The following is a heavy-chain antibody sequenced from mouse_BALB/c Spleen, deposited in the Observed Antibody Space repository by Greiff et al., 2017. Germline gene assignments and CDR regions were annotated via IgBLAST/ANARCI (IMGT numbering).Heavy chain of an antibody. Sequence: EVQLQQSGPELVKPGASVKISCKASGYTFTDYNMHWVKQSHGKSLEWIGYISPYNDGTKYNEKFRGKATLTSDKSSSTAYMELSSLTSEDSAVYYCARRIYDYDAMDYWGQGTSVTVSS. J-gene: IGHJ4*01. CDR2: ISPYNDGT. CDR3: ARRIYDYDAMDY. V-gene: IGHV1S29*02. CDR1: GYTFTDYN. D-gene: IGHD2-3*01.